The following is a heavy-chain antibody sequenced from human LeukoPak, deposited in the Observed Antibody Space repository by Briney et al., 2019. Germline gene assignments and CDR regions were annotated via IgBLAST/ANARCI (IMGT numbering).Heavy chain of an antibody. V-gene: IGHV4-34*01. CDR3: ARLPHYYDSSGRQSRRGY. Sequence: ASETLSLTCAVYGGSFSGYYWSWIRQPPGKGLEWIGEINHSGSTNYDPSLKSRVTISVDTSKNQFSLKLSSATAADTAVYYCARLPHYYDSSGRQSRRGYWGQGTLVTVSS. D-gene: IGHD3-22*01. CDR2: INHSGST. CDR1: GGSFSGYY. J-gene: IGHJ4*02.